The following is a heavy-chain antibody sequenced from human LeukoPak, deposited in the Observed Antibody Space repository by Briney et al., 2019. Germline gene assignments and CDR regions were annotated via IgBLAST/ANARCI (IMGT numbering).Heavy chain of an antibody. CDR1: GFIFSSYA. CDR3: AKGSSSSSRYYFDY. CDR2: ISGSGGST. J-gene: IGHJ4*02. D-gene: IGHD6-6*01. V-gene: IGHV3-23*01. Sequence: GGSLRLSCAPSGFIFSSYAMSWVRQAPGKGPEWVSVISGSGGSTYYADSVKGRFTISRDNSKNTLYLQMNSLRAEDTAVYYCAKGSSSSSRYYFDYWGQGTLVTVSS.